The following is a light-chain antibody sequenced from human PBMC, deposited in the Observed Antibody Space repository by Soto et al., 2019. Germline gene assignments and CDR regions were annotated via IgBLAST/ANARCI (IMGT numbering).Light chain of an antibody. V-gene: IGKV1-5*03. CDR3: QQYNTYPLP. Sequence: DIQMTQSPSTLSASVGDRVTITCRASQTISSWLAWYQQKPGKAPKLLIYKASNLEGGVPSRFSGSGSGTEFNITISSLQPDDFATYYCQQYNTYPLPFGGGTTVEIK. J-gene: IGKJ4*01. CDR2: KAS. CDR1: QTISSW.